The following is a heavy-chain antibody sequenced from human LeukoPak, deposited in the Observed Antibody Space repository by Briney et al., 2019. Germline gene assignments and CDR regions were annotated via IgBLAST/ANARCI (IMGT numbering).Heavy chain of an antibody. V-gene: IGHV3-33*08. Sequence: GGSLRLSCAASGLTFSSYAMHWVRQAPGKGLEWVAVIWYDGSNKYYADSVKGRFTISRDNSKNTLYLQMNSLRAEDTAVYYCARDPSWGMAFDYWGQGTLVTVSS. CDR3: ARDPSWGMAFDY. CDR2: IWYDGSNK. J-gene: IGHJ4*02. D-gene: IGHD2-8*02. CDR1: GLTFSSYA.